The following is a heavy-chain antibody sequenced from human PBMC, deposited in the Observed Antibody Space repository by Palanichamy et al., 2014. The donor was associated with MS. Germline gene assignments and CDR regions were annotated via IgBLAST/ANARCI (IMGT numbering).Heavy chain of an antibody. Sequence: QVQLVQSGPEVKMPGASVKVSCKSSAFTFTSYGISWVRQAPGQGLEWMGWISGYNGNTDYAQKFQGRVSMTTDISTTTAYMELRSLGSDDTAIYYCATNTFYYDSSGTTFWFDPWGQGTLVTVSS. D-gene: IGHD3-22*01. J-gene: IGHJ5*02. CDR2: ISGYNGNT. V-gene: IGHV1-18*01. CDR1: AFTFTSYG. CDR3: ATNTFYYDSSGTTFWFDP.